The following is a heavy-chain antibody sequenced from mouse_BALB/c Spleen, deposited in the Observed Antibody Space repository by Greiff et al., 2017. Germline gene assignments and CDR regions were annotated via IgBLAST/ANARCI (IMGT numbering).Heavy chain of an antibody. D-gene: IGHD1-1*01. V-gene: IGHV2-6-4*01. CDR1: GFSLPRYS. J-gene: IGHJ4*01. CDR2: IWGGGST. Sequence: QVQLQQSGPGLVAPSQSLSITCTVSGFSLPRYSVHWGRQPPGKGLEWLGMIWGGGSTDYNSALKSRLSISKDNSKSQVFLKMNSLQTDDTAMYYCALIYYYGSRAMDYWGQGTSVTVSS. CDR3: ALIYYYGSRAMDY.